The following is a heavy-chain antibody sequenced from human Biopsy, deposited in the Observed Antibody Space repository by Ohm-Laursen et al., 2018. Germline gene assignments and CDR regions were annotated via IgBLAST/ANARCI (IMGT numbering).Heavy chain of an antibody. D-gene: IGHD5-18*01. Sequence: SLRLSCTASGFTFTNYGMQWVRQAPGKGLEWVAFIFYDGSNTYYADSVKGRFTISRDNSRDTLYLQMSSLRAEDTAVYYCAKYRYNYTPIGGFSMDVWGQGTTVTVSS. CDR2: IFYDGSNT. J-gene: IGHJ6*02. CDR3: AKYRYNYTPIGGFSMDV. V-gene: IGHV3-30*18. CDR1: GFTFTNYG.